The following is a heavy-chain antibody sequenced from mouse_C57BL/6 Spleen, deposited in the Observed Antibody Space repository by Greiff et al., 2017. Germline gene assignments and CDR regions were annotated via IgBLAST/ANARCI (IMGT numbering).Heavy chain of an antibody. CDR3: ARRDFITTVVEYFDY. CDR2: INPNNGGT. D-gene: IGHD1-1*01. Sequence: EVKLVESGPELVKPGASVKMSCKASGYTFTDYNMHWVKQRHGKSLEWIGYINPNNGGTSYNQKFKGKATLTVNKSSSTAYMELRSLTSEDSAVYYCARRDFITTVVEYFDYWGQGTTLTVSS. V-gene: IGHV1-22*01. J-gene: IGHJ2*01. CDR1: GYTFTDYN.